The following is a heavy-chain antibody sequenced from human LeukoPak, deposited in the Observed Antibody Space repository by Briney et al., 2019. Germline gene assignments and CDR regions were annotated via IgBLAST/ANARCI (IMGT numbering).Heavy chain of an antibody. CDR3: TTESGKGGS. CDR2: FKSEIDGGTI. D-gene: IGHD4-23*01. V-gene: IGHV3-15*01. CDR1: NIFFPNAW. J-gene: IGHJ5*02. Sequence: GGSLRLSCAGSNIFFPNAWLSWVRQAPGKGLEWVGRFKSEIDGGTIDYAASIKDRFTISRDNPRNTLYLHMDSLQIEDTAVYFCTTESGKGGSWGQGTLVTVSS.